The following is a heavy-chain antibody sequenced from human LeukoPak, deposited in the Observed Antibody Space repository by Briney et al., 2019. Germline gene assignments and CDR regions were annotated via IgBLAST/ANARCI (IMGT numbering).Heavy chain of an antibody. Sequence: ASVKVSCKASGYIFANYGITWVQQAPGQGLEWMGWITPYNGDTYYAQRLQGRVTMTTDTSTSTAYMEVRSLRSDDTAVYYCARARATGDCSSSSCWEMGWFDPWGQGTLVTVSS. CDR2: ITPYNGDT. J-gene: IGHJ5*02. V-gene: IGHV1-18*01. CDR1: GYIFANYG. CDR3: ARARATGDCSSSSCWEMGWFDP. D-gene: IGHD2-2*01.